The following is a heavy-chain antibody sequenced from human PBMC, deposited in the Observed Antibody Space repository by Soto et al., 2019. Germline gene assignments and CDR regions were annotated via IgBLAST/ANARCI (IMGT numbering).Heavy chain of an antibody. J-gene: IGHJ6*02. CDR2: ISGSGAGT. D-gene: IGHD3-3*01. CDR3: AKGPTVFGEVISFDYYYGMYV. Sequence: GGAPRLSCTASGFTFSTSARSCVRQAPGRGLEWVSGISGSGAGTYYADSVKGRFTISRDNSKNTLYLQMSGLRAEDAAVYYCAKGPTVFGEVISFDYYYGMYVWGPGTPLTVSS. CDR1: GFTFSTSA. V-gene: IGHV3-23*01.